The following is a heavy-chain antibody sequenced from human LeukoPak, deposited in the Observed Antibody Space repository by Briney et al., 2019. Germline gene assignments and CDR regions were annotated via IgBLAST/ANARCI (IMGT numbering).Heavy chain of an antibody. CDR2: ISYDGSNK. CDR1: GFTFSSYA. D-gene: IGHD3-10*01. V-gene: IGHV3-30-3*01. CDR3: AREDSPGEFDP. J-gene: IGHJ5*02. Sequence: GRSLRLSCAASGFTFSSYAMHWVRQAPGKGLEWVAVISYDGSNKYYADSVKGRFTISRDNSKNTLYLQMNSLRAEDTAVYYCAREDSPGEFDPWGQGTLVTVSS.